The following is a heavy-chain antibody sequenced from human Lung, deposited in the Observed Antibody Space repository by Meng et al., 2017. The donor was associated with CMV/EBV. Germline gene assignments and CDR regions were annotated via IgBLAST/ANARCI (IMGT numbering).Heavy chain of an antibody. V-gene: IGHV3-23*01. CDR1: GFTFSTYA. CDR3: AKSSLVGPRLHFDY. Sequence: GGSLRLXCAASGFTFSTYAMSWVRQSPGRGLEWVSTISDVGDGTYYADSVKGRFTISRDNSKNTLYLQMNSLRADDTAVYYCAKSSLVGPRLHFDYWGQGXLVTVSS. D-gene: IGHD6-6*01. CDR2: ISDVGDGT. J-gene: IGHJ4*02.